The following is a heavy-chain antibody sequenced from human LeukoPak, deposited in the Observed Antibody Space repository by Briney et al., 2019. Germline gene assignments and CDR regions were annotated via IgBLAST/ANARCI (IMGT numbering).Heavy chain of an antibody. V-gene: IGHV3-7*01. CDR1: GFTFSSYW. D-gene: IGHD3-22*01. Sequence: GGSPRLSCAASGFTFSSYWMSWVRQAPGKGLEWVANIKQDGSEKYYVDSVKGRFTISRDNAKNSLYLQMNSLRAEDTAVYYCASDSGYDAFDIWGQGTMVTVSS. CDR2: IKQDGSEK. J-gene: IGHJ3*02. CDR3: ASDSGYDAFDI.